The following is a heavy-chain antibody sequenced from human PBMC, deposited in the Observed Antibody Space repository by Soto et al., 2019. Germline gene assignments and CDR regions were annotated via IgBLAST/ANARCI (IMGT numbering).Heavy chain of an antibody. V-gene: IGHV4-30-2*01. CDR2: IYHSGSP. Sequence: SETLSLTCAVSGSSISSGGYSWSWIRQPPGKGLEWIGYIYHSGSPYYNPSLKSRVTISVDRSKNQFSLNLSSVTAADTAVYYCARVPSPWGQGTLVTVSS. CDR3: ARVPSP. J-gene: IGHJ5*02. CDR1: GSSISSGGYS.